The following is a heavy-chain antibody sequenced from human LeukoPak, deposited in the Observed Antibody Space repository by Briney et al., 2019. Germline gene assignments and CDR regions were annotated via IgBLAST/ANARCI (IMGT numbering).Heavy chain of an antibody. CDR2: ISSDGRST. CDR1: GFTFSDNW. CDR3: ASQLGGNVY. Sequence: PGGSLTLSCAASGFTFSDNWMHWVREAPGKGLVWVSVISSDGRSTIYADSVEGRFTISRDNAKNTLYLQMDSLRAEDTAVYFCASQLGGNVYWGQGTLVTVSS. D-gene: IGHD3-16*01. J-gene: IGHJ4*02. V-gene: IGHV3-74*01.